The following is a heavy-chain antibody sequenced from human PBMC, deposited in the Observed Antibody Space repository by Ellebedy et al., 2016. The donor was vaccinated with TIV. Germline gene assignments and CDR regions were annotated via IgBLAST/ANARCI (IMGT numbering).Heavy chain of an antibody. CDR2: ISAYNGNT. CDR3: ARDLLGSADY. D-gene: IGHD3-22*01. Sequence: AASVKVSCKAAGYTFTSYGISWVRQAPGQGLEWMGWISAYNGNTNYAQKLQGRVTMTTETSTSTAYMELRSLRSEDTAVYYCARDLLGSADYWGQGTLVTVSS. J-gene: IGHJ4*02. V-gene: IGHV1-18*01. CDR1: GYTFTSYG.